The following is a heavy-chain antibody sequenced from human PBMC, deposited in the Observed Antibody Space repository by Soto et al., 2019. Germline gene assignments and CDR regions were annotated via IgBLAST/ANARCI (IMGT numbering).Heavy chain of an antibody. D-gene: IGHD1-26*01. CDR3: ARHLLHGRLAPDY. Sequence: QLQLQESGPGLVKPSETLSLTCTVSGGSISSSSYYWGWIRQPPGKGLEWIGSIYYSGSTYYNPSLKSRVTISVDTSKNQFSLKLSSVTAADTAVYYCARHLLHGRLAPDYWGQGTLVTVSS. CDR2: IYYSGST. V-gene: IGHV4-39*01. CDR1: GGSISSSSYY. J-gene: IGHJ4*02.